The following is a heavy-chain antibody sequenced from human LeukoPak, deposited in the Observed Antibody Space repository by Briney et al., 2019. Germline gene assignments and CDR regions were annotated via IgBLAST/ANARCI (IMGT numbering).Heavy chain of an antibody. D-gene: IGHD5-18*01. J-gene: IGHJ4*02. CDR1: GFTFSNYC. V-gene: IGHV3-48*04. CDR3: ARADWDTAMIDY. Sequence: GGSLRLSCAASGFTFSNYCMNWVRQAPGKGLEWVSYISSSGSTIYYADSVKGRFTISRDNAKNSLYLQMNSLRAEDTAVYYCARADWDTAMIDYWGQGTLVTVSS. CDR2: ISSSGSTI.